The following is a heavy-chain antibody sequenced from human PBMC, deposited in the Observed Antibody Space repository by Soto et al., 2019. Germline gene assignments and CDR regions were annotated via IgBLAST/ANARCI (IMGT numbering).Heavy chain of an antibody. Sequence: AGGSLRLSCAASGFTFSSYGMHWVRQAPGKGLEWVAVIWYDGSNKYYADSVKGRFTISRDNSKNTLYLQMNSLRAEDTAVYYCARERASCCLDYWGQGTLVTVS. D-gene: IGHD2-2*01. CDR1: GFTFSSYG. CDR3: ARERASCCLDY. V-gene: IGHV3-33*01. CDR2: IWYDGSNK. J-gene: IGHJ4*02.